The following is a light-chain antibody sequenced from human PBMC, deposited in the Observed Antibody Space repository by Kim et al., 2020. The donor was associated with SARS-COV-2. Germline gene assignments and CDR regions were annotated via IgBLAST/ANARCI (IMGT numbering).Light chain of an antibody. V-gene: IGLV4-69*01. CDR3: QTWGTGIVV. J-gene: IGLJ2*01. Sequence: SVKRTCTLSSGHSSYAIAWHQQHPEKGPRYLMKLNSDGSHSKGDGIPDRFSGSSSGAERYLTISSLQSEDEADYYCQTWGTGIVVFGGGTQLTVL. CDR1: SGHSSYA. CDR2: LNSDGSH.